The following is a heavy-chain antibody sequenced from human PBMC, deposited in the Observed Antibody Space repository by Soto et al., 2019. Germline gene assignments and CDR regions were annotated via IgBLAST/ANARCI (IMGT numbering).Heavy chain of an antibody. V-gene: IGHV3-23*01. CDR1: GFTFSTYA. CDR3: AKDSGYSGYGSFYYYYGMDV. CDR2: ISGSGSA. D-gene: IGHD5-12*01. Sequence: PGGSLRLSCAASGFTFSTYAMTWVRQAPGKGLAWLSSISGSGSAYYADSVKGRFTISRDNSKNTLYLQMNSLRAEDTAVYYCAKDSGYSGYGSFYYYYGMDVWGQGTTVTVSS. J-gene: IGHJ6*02.